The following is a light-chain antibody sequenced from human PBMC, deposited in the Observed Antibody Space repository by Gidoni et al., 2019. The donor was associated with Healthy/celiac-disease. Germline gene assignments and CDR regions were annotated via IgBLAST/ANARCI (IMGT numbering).Light chain of an antibody. J-gene: IGKJ1*01. CDR3: QQSYSTLWT. CDR1: QSISSY. Sequence: DIQMTQSPSSLSASVGDRLTITCRAIQSISSYLNWYQQKPGKAPKLLIYAASSLQSGVPSRFSGSGSGTDFTLTISSLQPEDFATYYCQQSYSTLWTFGQGTKVEIK. CDR2: AAS. V-gene: IGKV1-39*01.